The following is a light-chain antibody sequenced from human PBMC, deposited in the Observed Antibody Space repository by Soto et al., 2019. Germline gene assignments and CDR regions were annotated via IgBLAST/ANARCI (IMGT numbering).Light chain of an antibody. CDR2: DVS. J-gene: IGLJ1*01. V-gene: IGLV2-14*03. Sequence: QPVLNQPAPVSGAHGRALPISCTRNNSDIGGYNYVSWYQHHPGKAPKLIIYDVSNRPSGVSNRFSGSKSGNTASLTISGLQPEDEADYYCSSYTTSNTRQIVFGTGTKVTVL. CDR1: NSDIGGYNY. CDR3: SSYTTSNTRQIV.